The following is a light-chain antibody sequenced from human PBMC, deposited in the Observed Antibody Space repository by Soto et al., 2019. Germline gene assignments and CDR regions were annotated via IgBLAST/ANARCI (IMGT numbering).Light chain of an antibody. J-gene: IGKJ5*01. CDR2: DAS. Sequence: DIQMTQSPSSLSASVGDRVTITCQASQAISNYLNWYHQKPGKAPKLLIYDASNLETGVPSRFSGSGSGTDFTFSISTLQPADIATYYCQQYDNLPLTFGQGTRLEIK. CDR1: QAISNY. CDR3: QQYDNLPLT. V-gene: IGKV1-33*01.